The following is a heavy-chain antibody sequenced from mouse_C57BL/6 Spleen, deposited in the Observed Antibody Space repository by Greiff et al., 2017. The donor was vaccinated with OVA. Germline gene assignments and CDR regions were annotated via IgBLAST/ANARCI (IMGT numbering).Heavy chain of an antibody. J-gene: IGHJ3*01. CDR1: GFNIKDDY. CDR3: TTWRDYDPFAY. CDR2: IDPENGDT. D-gene: IGHD2-4*01. V-gene: IGHV14-4*01. Sequence: VQLQHSGAELVRPGASVKLSCTASGFNIKDDYMHWVKQRPEQGLEWIGWIDPENGDTEYASKFQGKATITADTSSNTAYLQLSSLTSEDTAVYYCTTWRDYDPFAYWGQGTLVTVSA.